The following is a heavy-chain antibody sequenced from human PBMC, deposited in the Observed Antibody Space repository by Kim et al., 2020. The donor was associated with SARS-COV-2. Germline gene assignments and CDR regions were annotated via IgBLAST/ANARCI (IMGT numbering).Heavy chain of an antibody. CDR1: GDSVSSNSAA. V-gene: IGHV6-1*01. CDR2: TYYRSKWYN. CDR3: ARELLHGYSGYDHDAFDI. Sequence: SQTLSLTCAISGDSVSSNSAAWNWIRQSPSRGLEWLGRTYYRSKWYNDYAVSVKSRITINPDTSKNQFSLQLNSVTPEDTAVYYCARELLHGYSGYDHDAFDIWGQGTMVTVSS. J-gene: IGHJ3*02. D-gene: IGHD5-12*01.